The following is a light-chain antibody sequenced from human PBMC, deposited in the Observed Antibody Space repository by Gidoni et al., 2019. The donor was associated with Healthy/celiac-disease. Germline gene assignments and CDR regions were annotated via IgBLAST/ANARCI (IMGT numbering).Light chain of an antibody. Sequence: DIPMTQSPSTLSASVGDRVTITCRASQSISSWLAWYQQKPGKAPKLLIYKASSLESGVPSRFSGSGSGTEFTLTISSLQPDDFATYYCQQYNSYPGTFXQXTKVEIK. J-gene: IGKJ1*01. CDR3: QQYNSYPGT. V-gene: IGKV1-5*03. CDR1: QSISSW. CDR2: KAS.